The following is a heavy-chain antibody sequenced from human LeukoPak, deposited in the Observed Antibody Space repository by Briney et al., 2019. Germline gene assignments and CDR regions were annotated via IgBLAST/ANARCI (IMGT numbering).Heavy chain of an antibody. CDR3: ATGPYSAFGM. D-gene: IGHD2-21*01. J-gene: IGHJ3*02. CDR1: GFIFTDFW. V-gene: IGHV3-74*01. CDR2: VKGDGIST. Sequence: GGSLRLSCAASGFIFTDFWMHWTRQAPGGGLVWVSRVKGDGISTLYADSVKGRFTISRGNAKNTLYLQMNNLRADDTALYYCATGPYSAFGMWGQGTMVTVSS.